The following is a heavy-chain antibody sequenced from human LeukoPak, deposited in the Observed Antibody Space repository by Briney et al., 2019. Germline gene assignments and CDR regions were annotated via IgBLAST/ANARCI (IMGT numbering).Heavy chain of an antibody. CDR2: ISSSSSYI. CDR1: GFTFSSYS. CDR3: PRDRSGFTVSEGY. J-gene: IGHJ4*02. Sequence: PGGSLRLSCAASGFTFSSYSMNWVRQAPGKGLEWVSSISSSSSYIYYADPVKGRFTISRDNAKNSLYLQMNSLRAEDTAVYYCPRDRSGFTVSEGYRGQGTLVTLSS. D-gene: IGHD3-10*01. V-gene: IGHV3-21*01.